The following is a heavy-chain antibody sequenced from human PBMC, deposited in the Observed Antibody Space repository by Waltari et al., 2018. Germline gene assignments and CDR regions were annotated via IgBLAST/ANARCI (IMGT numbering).Heavy chain of an antibody. J-gene: IGHJ4*02. Sequence: QVQLQESGPGLVKPSETLSLTCAVSGYSISSGYYWGWIRQPPGKGLEWIGSIYHSGSTYYNPSLKSRVTISVDTSKNQFSLKLSSVTAADTAVYYCARSGGLRFLEWLTEFDYWGQGTLVTVSS. CDR3: ARSGGLRFLEWLTEFDY. V-gene: IGHV4-38-2*01. CDR2: IYHSGST. D-gene: IGHD3-3*01. CDR1: GYSISSGYY.